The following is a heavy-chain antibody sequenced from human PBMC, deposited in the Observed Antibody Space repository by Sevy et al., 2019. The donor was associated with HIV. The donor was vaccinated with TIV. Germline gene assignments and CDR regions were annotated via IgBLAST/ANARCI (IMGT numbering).Heavy chain of an antibody. CDR1: SASVTDYH. V-gene: IGHV4-59*02. D-gene: IGHD1-26*01. CDR3: MRAASPRWGVDV. CDR2: TYHSGST. J-gene: IGHJ6*02. Sequence: SETLSLTCTVSSASVTDYHWSWIRQPPGKGLEWIAYTYHSGSTRYNPSLKSRATISTDTSKNQVSLNLGSVTAADTAVYYCMRAASPRWGVDVWGQGTTVSVSS.